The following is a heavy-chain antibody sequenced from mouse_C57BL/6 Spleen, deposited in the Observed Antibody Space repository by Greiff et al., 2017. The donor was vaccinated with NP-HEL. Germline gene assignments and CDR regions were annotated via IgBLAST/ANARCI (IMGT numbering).Heavy chain of an antibody. CDR2: INPNNGGT. V-gene: IGHV1-26*01. CDR3: ARGDYYGSSYDYYAMDY. CDR1: GYTFTDYY. Sequence: VQLQQSGPELVKPGASVKISCKASGYTFTDYYMNWVKQSHGKSLEWIGDINPNNGGTSYNQKFKGKATLTVDKSSSTAYMELRSLTSEDSAVYYCARGDYYGSSYDYYAMDYWGQGTSVTVSS. J-gene: IGHJ4*01. D-gene: IGHD1-1*01.